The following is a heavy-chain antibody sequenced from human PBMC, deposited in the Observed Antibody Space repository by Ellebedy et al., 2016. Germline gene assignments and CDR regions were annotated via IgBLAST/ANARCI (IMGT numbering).Heavy chain of an antibody. CDR2: ISYDGRTV. Sequence: GGSLRLXXVSSGFTFSLYAMHWVRQAPDKGLQWLAVISYDGRTVFQADSVKGRFTISRDNSENTLYLQMNSLRPDDTALYYCARVPTGKLYDSGYGAFTDRDFNFWGQGTQVTVSS. CDR1: GFTFSLYA. V-gene: IGHV3-30*04. J-gene: IGHJ4*02. D-gene: IGHD3-22*01. CDR3: ARVPTGKLYDSGYGAFTDRDFNF.